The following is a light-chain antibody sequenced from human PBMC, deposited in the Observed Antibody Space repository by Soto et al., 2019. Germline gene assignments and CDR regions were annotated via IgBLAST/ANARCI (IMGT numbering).Light chain of an antibody. CDR2: DVS. CDR3: SSYAGSDYPYV. CDR1: SKDVGYYNY. Sequence: LTQPPSASGSPGQSVTISCTGTSKDVGYYNYVSWYQQPPGKAPKLLIYDVSKRPSGVPDRFSGSKSGNTASLTVSGLQAEDEGDYYCSSYAGSDYPYVFGTGTKVTVL. V-gene: IGLV2-8*01. J-gene: IGLJ1*01.